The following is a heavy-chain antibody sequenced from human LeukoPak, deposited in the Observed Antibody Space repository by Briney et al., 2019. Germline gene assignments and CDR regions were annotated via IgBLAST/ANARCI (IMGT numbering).Heavy chain of an antibody. D-gene: IGHD1-26*01. CDR2: INHSGST. V-gene: IGHV4-34*01. CDR3: ARVVGGSYGDEHIDY. J-gene: IGHJ4*02. CDR1: GGSFSGYY. Sequence: SETLSLTCAVYGGSFSGYYWSWIRQPPGKGLEWIGEINHSGSTNYNPSLKSRVTISVDRSKNQFSLKLSSVTAADTAVYYCARVVGGSYGDEHIDYWGQGTLVTVSS.